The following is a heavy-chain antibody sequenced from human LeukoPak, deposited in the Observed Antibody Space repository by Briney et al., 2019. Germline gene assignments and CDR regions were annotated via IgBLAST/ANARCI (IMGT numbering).Heavy chain of an antibody. V-gene: IGHV4-39*01. D-gene: IGHD3-10*01. CDR1: GGSISSSSYY. Sequence: PSETLSLTCTVSGGSISSSSYYWGWIRQPPGKGLEWVGSIYYSGSTYYNPSLKSRVTISVDTSKNQFSLKLSSVTAADTAVYYCAAPMVRGVSRNWFDPWGQGTLVTVSS. CDR2: IYYSGST. CDR3: AAPMVRGVSRNWFDP. J-gene: IGHJ5*02.